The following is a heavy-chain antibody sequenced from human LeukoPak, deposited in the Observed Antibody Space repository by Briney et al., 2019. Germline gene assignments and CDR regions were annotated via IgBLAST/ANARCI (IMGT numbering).Heavy chain of an antibody. CDR1: GGSISSYY. CDR3: ARGRGTYDY. V-gene: IGHV4-59*01. J-gene: IGHJ4*02. D-gene: IGHD3-16*01. CDR2: ISYSGST. Sequence: SETLSLTCTVSGGSISSYYWSWIRQPPGKGLEWIGYISYSGSTSYNPSLKSRVTISVNTSKNQFSLKLSSVTAADTAVYYCARGRGTYDYWGQGTLSPSPQ.